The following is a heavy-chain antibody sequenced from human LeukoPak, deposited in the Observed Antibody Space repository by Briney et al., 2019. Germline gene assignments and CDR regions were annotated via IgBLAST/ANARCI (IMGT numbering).Heavy chain of an antibody. D-gene: IGHD3-9*01. V-gene: IGHV4-59*08. CDR2: IYYSGST. Sequence: SETLSLTCTVSGGSISSYYWSWIRQPPGKGLEWIGYIYYSGSTNYNPSLKSRVTISVDTSKNQFSLKLSSVTAADTAVYYCARAYYDILTAQAYHYGMDVWGQGTTVTVSS. J-gene: IGHJ6*02. CDR1: GGSISSYY. CDR3: ARAYYDILTAQAYHYGMDV.